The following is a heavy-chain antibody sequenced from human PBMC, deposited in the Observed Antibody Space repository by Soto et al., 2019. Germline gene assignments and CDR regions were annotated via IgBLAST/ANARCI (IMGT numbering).Heavy chain of an antibody. Sequence: ASVKVSCKASGYSFTAYCVHWVRQAPGQGLEWMGWINPNSGGTNYAQRIQGRVAMTTDTSTHTAYMELNSLKSDDTALYFCARSSGTYSDFDYWGQGTQVTVSS. CDR3: ARSSGTYSDFDY. D-gene: IGHD1-26*01. J-gene: IGHJ4*01. CDR1: GYSFTAYC. V-gene: IGHV1-2*02. CDR2: INPNSGGT.